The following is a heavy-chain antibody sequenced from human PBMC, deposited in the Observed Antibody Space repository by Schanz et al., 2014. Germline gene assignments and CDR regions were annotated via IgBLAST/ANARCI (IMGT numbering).Heavy chain of an antibody. V-gene: IGHV3-74*01. CDR2: TSNDGSFT. D-gene: IGHD3-16*01. Sequence: EVQLVESGGGLVQPGGSLRLSCAASGFTFSDSWMHWVRQAPGKGLVWVSRTSNDGSFTTFADSVKGRFTISRDNAKNALHLQMNSLRAEDTAVYYCARGTPFLCDYWGQGTLVTVSS. CDR1: GFTFSDSW. CDR3: ARGTPFLCDY. J-gene: IGHJ4*02.